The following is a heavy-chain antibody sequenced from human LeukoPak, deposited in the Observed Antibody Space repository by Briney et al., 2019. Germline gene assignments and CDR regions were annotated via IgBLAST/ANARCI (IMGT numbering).Heavy chain of an antibody. CDR1: GFTFSNHG. CDR2: VSPPGGGT. CDR3: ARRATTERGHSYGLDY. Sequence: PGGSLRLSCEASGFTFSNHGMNWVRQAPGKGLEWLSGVSPPGGGTCYADSVKGRFTISRDDSKNTLSLQMNSLRAEDTAVYYCARRATTERGHSYGLDYWGQGTLVTVSS. J-gene: IGHJ4*02. D-gene: IGHD5-18*01. V-gene: IGHV3-23*01.